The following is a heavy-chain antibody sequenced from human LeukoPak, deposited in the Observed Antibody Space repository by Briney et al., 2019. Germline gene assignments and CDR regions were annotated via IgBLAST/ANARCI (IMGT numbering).Heavy chain of an antibody. Sequence: SETLSVTCTVSGGSISGYYWSWIRQPGGKGLEWIGRIYTSGSTNYNPSLKSRVTMSVDTSKNQFSLKLSSVTAADTAVYYCARELSLDGSGTSGGWFDPWGQGTLVTVSS. V-gene: IGHV4-4*07. D-gene: IGHD3-10*01. CDR1: GGSISGYY. CDR3: ARELSLDGSGTSGGWFDP. CDR2: IYTSGST. J-gene: IGHJ5*02.